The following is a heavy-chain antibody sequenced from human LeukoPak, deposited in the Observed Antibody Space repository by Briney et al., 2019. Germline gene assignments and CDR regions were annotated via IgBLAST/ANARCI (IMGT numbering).Heavy chain of an antibody. D-gene: IGHD5-12*01. CDR3: AKDGDIVASIGLFDY. Sequence: GGSLRLSCAASGFTFSSYGMHWVRQAPGKGLEWVAVIWYDGSNKYYADSVKGRFTISRDNSKNTLYLQMNSLRAEDTAVYYCAKDGDIVASIGLFDYWXQGTXXTVS. V-gene: IGHV3-33*06. J-gene: IGHJ4*02. CDR2: IWYDGSNK. CDR1: GFTFSSYG.